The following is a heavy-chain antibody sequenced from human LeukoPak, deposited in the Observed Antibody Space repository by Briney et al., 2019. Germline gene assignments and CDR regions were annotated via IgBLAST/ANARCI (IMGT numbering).Heavy chain of an antibody. D-gene: IGHD3-22*01. Sequence: PGGSLRLSCAASGFTFSSYDMHWVRQATGKGLEWVSAIGTAGDTYYPGSVKGRFTISRENAKNSLYLQMNSLRAGDTAVYYCARARAVTMISRDHAFDIWGQGTMVTVSS. J-gene: IGHJ3*02. CDR2: IGTAGDT. V-gene: IGHV3-13*01. CDR1: GFTFSSYD. CDR3: ARARAVTMISRDHAFDI.